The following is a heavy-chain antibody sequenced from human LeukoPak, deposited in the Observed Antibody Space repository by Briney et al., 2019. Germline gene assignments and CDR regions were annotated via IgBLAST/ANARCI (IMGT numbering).Heavy chain of an antibody. CDR1: VYTISSGYY. CDR2: IYHSGST. CDR3: ARHVYSNYYFDY. J-gene: IGHJ4*02. Sequence: PSETLSLTCAVSVYTISSGYYGGGIRQPPGKGLEWIGSIYHSGSTYYNPSLKSRVTISVDTSKNQFSLKLSSVTAADTAVYYCARHVYSNYYFDYWGQGTLVTVSS. V-gene: IGHV4-38-2*01. D-gene: IGHD4-11*01.